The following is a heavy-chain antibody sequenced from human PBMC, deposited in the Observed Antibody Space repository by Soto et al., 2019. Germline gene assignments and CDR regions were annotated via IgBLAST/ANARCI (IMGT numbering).Heavy chain of an antibody. CDR2: ISGSGGST. V-gene: IGHV3-23*01. Sequence: GGSLRLSCAASGFTFSSYAMSWVRQAPGKGLEWVSAISGSGGSTYYADSVKGRFTISRDNSKNTLYLQMNSLRAEDTAVYYCAKRSPRALVVPVRGSIDYWGQGTLVTVSS. D-gene: IGHD2-2*01. CDR3: AKRSPRALVVPVRGSIDY. CDR1: GFTFSSYA. J-gene: IGHJ4*02.